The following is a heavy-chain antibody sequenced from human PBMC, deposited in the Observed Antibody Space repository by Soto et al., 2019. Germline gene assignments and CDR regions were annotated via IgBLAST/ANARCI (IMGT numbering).Heavy chain of an antibody. D-gene: IGHD2-2*01. CDR2: IIPMFGTP. CDR3: AGGRDQPPVALYFES. J-gene: IGHJ4*02. CDR1: GGALTDYI. V-gene: IGHV1-69*01. Sequence: VKVSCKASGGALTDYIFDWVRQAPGQGLEWMGGIIPMFGTPKYAQKFQHRVTISADVCTGTAYMELTRLRFDDTAVYYCAGGRDQPPVALYFESSGAGTRVTVSS.